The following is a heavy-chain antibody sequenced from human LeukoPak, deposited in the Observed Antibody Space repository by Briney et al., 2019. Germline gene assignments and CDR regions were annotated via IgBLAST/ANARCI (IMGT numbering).Heavy chain of an antibody. D-gene: IGHD3-22*01. J-gene: IGHJ4*02. Sequence: PGGSLRLSCAASGFTFSSYNMNWVRQAPGKGLEWVASISSSSSYIYYADSVKGRFTISRDNAKNSLYLQMNSLRAEDTAVYYCAIDRSSGYYGLDFWGQGTLVTVSS. CDR3: AIDRSSGYYGLDF. CDR2: ISSSSSYI. V-gene: IGHV3-21*01. CDR1: GFTFSSYN.